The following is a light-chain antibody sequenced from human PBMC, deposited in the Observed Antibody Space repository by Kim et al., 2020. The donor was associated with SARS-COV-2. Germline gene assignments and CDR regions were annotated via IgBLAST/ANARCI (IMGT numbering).Light chain of an antibody. J-gene: IGLJ1*01. V-gene: IGLV2-14*03. CDR1: SSDVGAYNY. Sequence: QSITISCTGTSSDVGAYNYVSWYQQHPGKAPILMIYDVSNRPSGVSNRFSGSKSGNTASLTISGLQAEDEADYFCSSYTSSSTLCVFGTGTKVTVL. CDR2: DVS. CDR3: SSYTSSSTLCV.